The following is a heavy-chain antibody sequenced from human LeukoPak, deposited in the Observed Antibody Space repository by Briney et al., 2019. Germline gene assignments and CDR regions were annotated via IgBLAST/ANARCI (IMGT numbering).Heavy chain of an antibody. D-gene: IGHD2-15*01. CDR1: GFTFSSYA. J-gene: IGHJ4*02. CDR2: IGGSGGST. V-gene: IGHV3-23*01. CDR3: ARDIVVVVAATSGYFDS. Sequence: GGSLRLSCAASGFTFSSYAMSWVRQAPGKGLEWVSAIGGSGGSTYYADSVKGRFTISRDNSKNTLYLQKNSLRAEDTAVYYCARDIVVVVAATSGYFDSWGQGTLVTVSS.